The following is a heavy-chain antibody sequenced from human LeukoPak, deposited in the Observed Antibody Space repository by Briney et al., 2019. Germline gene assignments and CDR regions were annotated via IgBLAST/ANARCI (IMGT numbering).Heavy chain of an antibody. D-gene: IGHD3-22*01. J-gene: IGHJ4*02. V-gene: IGHV1-2*02. CDR3: ARGRGYYDSSGPNNY. Sequence: ASVKVSCKASGYTFTGYYMHWVRQAPGQGLEWMGWINPNSGGTNYAQKFQGRVTMTRDTSISTAYMELSRLRSDDTAVYYCARGRGYYDSSGPNNYWGQGTLVTVSS. CDR1: GYTFTGYY. CDR2: INPNSGGT.